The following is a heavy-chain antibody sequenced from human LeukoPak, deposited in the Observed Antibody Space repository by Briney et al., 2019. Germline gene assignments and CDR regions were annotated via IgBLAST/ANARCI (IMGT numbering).Heavy chain of an antibody. V-gene: IGHV3-23*01. Sequence: QPGGSLRLSCAASGFTFSSYAMSWVRQAPGKGLEWVSAISGSGGSTYYADSVKGRFTTSRDNSKNTLYLQMNSLRAEDTAVYYCANSGGWVHYYGMDVWXXGTXVTVSS. CDR2: ISGSGGST. CDR3: ANSGGWVHYYGMDV. CDR1: GFTFSSYA. D-gene: IGHD6-19*01. J-gene: IGHJ6*01.